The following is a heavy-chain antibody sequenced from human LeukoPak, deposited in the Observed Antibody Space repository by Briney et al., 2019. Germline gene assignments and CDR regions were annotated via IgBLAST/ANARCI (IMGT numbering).Heavy chain of an antibody. CDR2: ISTNVVST. CDR1: GVTFSSYA. J-gene: IGHJ4*02. V-gene: IGHV3-23*01. CDR3: SVMHRYYDGSGYWVQ. D-gene: IGHD3-22*01. Sequence: GGSLRLSCEASGVTFSSYAMSCVRQAPGKGREWGSGISTNVVSTSYADSVKGRLTISRDNPRTMLYMEMKSLRAEATAVYYCSVMHRYYDGSGYWVQWGQGTLVTVSS.